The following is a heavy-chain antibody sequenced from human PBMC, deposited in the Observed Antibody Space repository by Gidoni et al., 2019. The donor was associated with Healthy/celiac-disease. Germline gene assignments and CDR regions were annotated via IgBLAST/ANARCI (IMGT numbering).Heavy chain of an antibody. CDR2: ISWNSGSI. CDR3: AKGRGYSYGEIDY. CDR1: GFTSADYA. D-gene: IGHD5-18*01. V-gene: IGHV3-9*02. J-gene: IGHJ4*02. Sequence: EVQLVESGGGWVQPGRSLRLSCAASGFTSADYAMHWVRQAPGKGLEWVSGISWNSGSIGYADSVKGRFTISRDNAKNSLYLQMNSLRAEDMALYYCAKGRGYSYGEIDYWGQGTLVTVSS.